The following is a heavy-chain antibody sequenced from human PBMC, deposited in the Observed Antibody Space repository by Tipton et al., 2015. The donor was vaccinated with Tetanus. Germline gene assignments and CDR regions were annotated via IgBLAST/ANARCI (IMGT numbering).Heavy chain of an antibody. J-gene: IGHJ6*02. D-gene: IGHD1-14*01. V-gene: IGHV4-4*02. CDR1: GGPVSSSNW. CDR3: AGTPRHYHGYDR. CDR2: IYYSGTT. Sequence: GLVKPSGTLSLTCDVSGGPVSSSNWWSWVRQAPGKGLEWIGEIYYSGTTNYNPSLKSRVTISTDKSKNQVSLRLNSVTAADTGVYFRAGTPRHYHGYDRWGPRTTVTVSS.